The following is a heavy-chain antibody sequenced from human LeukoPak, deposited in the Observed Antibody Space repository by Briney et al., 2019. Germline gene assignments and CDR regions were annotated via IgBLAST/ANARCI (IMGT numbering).Heavy chain of an antibody. D-gene: IGHD6-19*01. CDR3: ASLPSIAVAGIKDY. CDR2: IYSGGST. J-gene: IGHJ4*02. CDR1: GFTFSSYA. Sequence: GGSLRLSCAASGFTFSSYAMSWVRQAPGKGLEWVSVIYSGGSTYYADSVKGRFTISRDNSKNTLYLQMNSLRAVDTAVYYCASLPSIAVAGIKDYWGQGTLVTVSS. V-gene: IGHV3-66*01.